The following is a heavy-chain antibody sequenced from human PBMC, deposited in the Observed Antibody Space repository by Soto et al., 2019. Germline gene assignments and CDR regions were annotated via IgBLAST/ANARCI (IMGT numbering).Heavy chain of an antibody. D-gene: IGHD3-22*01. Sequence: QVQLVESGGGVVQPGRSLRLSCAASGFTFSSYAMHWVRQAPGKGLEWVAVISYDGSNKYYADSVKGRFTISRDNSKNTLYLQMNSLRAEDTALYYCARDPMHYDSSGYHPTFDYWGQGTLVTVSS. CDR2: ISYDGSNK. CDR1: GFTFSSYA. V-gene: IGHV3-30-3*01. CDR3: ARDPMHYDSSGYHPTFDY. J-gene: IGHJ4*02.